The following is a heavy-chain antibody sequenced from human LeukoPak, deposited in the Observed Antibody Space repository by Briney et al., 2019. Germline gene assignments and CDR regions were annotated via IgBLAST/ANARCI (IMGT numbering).Heavy chain of an antibody. CDR3: AKDSYGSGSYFLYYYGMDV. Sequence: GGSLRLSCAASGFTFSSYGMHWVRQAPGMGLEWVAVISYDGSNKYYADSVKGRFTISRDNSKNTPYLQMNSLRAEDTAVHYCAKDSYGSGSYFLYYYGMDVWGQGTTVTISS. V-gene: IGHV3-30*18. CDR2: ISYDGSNK. J-gene: IGHJ6*02. CDR1: GFTFSSYG. D-gene: IGHD3-10*01.